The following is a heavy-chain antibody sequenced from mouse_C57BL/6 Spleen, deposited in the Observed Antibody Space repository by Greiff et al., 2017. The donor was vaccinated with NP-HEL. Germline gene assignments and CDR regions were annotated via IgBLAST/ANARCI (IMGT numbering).Heavy chain of an antibody. D-gene: IGHD2-4*01. CDR1: GFSLTSSG. Sequence: VKLMESGPGLVAPSQSLSITCTVSGFSLTSSGVSWVRQPPGKGLEWLGVIWGDGSTNYHLALISRLSISKDNSKSQVFLKLNSLETDDTATCYCAKGDDYDVFAYWGQGTLVTVSA. CDR3: AKGDDYDVFAY. CDR2: IWGDGST. V-gene: IGHV2-3*01. J-gene: IGHJ3*01.